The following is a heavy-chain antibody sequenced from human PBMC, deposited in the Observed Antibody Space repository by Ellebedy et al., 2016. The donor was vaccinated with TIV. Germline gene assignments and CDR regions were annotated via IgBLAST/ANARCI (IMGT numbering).Heavy chain of an antibody. CDR3: VRAPRGQYYFDY. Sequence: GESLKISXAASGFIFSNYGMHWVRQAPGKGLEWAAVIWSDGSYKYYVDSVKGRSTISRDNSKNTVYLEMNSLRAEDTAIYYCVRAPRGQYYFDYWGQGILVTVSS. V-gene: IGHV3-33*01. D-gene: IGHD5-12*01. CDR1: GFIFSNYG. CDR2: IWSDGSYK. J-gene: IGHJ4*02.